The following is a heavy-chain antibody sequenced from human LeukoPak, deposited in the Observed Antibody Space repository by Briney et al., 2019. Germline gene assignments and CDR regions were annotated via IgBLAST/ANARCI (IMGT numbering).Heavy chain of an antibody. CDR1: GYTFTSYG. V-gene: IGHV1-18*01. CDR3: ARFGRGYDSGGPLFDY. CDR2: ISAYNGNT. Sequence: GASVKVSCKASGYTFTSYGISWVRQAPGQGLEWMGWISAYNGNTNYAQKLQGRVTMTTDTSTSTAYMELRSLRSDDTAVYYCARFGRGYDSGGPLFDYWGQGTLVTVSS. D-gene: IGHD3-22*01. J-gene: IGHJ4*02.